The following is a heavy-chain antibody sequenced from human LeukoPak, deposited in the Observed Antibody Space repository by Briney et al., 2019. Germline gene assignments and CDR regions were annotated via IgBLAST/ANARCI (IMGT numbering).Heavy chain of an antibody. Sequence: SVKLSCKASGGTFSSYAISWVRQAPGQGLEWMGRIIPILGIATSAQKFQGRVTITADKSTSTAYMELSSLRSEDTAVYYCARDEAAAGTGEAYYYYGMDVWGQGTTVTVSS. D-gene: IGHD6-13*01. J-gene: IGHJ6*02. V-gene: IGHV1-69*04. CDR1: GGTFSSYA. CDR3: ARDEAAAGTGEAYYYYGMDV. CDR2: IIPILGIA.